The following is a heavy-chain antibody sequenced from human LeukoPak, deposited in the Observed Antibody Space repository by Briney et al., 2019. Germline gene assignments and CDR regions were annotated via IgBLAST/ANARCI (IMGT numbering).Heavy chain of an antibody. D-gene: IGHD6-13*01. J-gene: IGHJ4*02. Sequence: GGSLRLSCAASGFTFNDYAMHWVRQAPGEGLEWVSGISWNSGSIGYADSVKGRFTISRDNAKNSLYLQMNSLRAEDTALYYCAKIAAAAPSDYWGQGILVTVSS. CDR2: ISWNSGSI. V-gene: IGHV3-9*01. CDR3: AKIAAAAPSDY. CDR1: GFTFNDYA.